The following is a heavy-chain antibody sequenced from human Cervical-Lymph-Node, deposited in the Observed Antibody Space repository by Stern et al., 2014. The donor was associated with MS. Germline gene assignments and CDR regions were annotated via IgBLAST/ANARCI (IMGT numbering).Heavy chain of an antibody. CDR1: GYTFSNHG. J-gene: IGHJ4*02. CDR2: VSVYNGHT. Sequence: QVQLVQSGVEVKKPGASVKVSCKASGYTFSNHGISWVRQAPGQGLEWMGWVSVYNGHTFYAQSLQGRVTVTTDTSTSTAYMELRSLRSDDTAIYFCARARAEAPASSSDFWGQGTLVTVSS. CDR3: ARARAEAPASSSDF. D-gene: IGHD6-13*01. V-gene: IGHV1-18*01.